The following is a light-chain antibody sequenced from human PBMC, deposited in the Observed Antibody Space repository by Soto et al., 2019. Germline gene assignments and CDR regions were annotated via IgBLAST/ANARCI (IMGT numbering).Light chain of an antibody. CDR1: QSVRNTY. Sequence: EVVLTQSPGTLSLSPGGRATLSCRASQSVRNTYFAWYQQKLGQAPRLLLYGASSTATGIPDRFSGSGSGTDFTLTISRLEPEDFAVYYCQQYGSSPHTFGQGTKLEIK. V-gene: IGKV3-20*01. J-gene: IGKJ2*01. CDR3: QQYGSSPHT. CDR2: GAS.